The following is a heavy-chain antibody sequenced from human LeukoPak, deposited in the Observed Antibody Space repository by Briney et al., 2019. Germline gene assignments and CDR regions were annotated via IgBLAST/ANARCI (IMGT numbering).Heavy chain of an antibody. Sequence: GGSLRLSCAASGFTFSSYSMNWVRQAPGKGLEWVSYISSSSSTIYYADSVKGRFTISGDNAKNSPYLQMNSLRAEDTAVYYCASRLVAGTGDYWGQGTLVTVSS. V-gene: IGHV3-48*01. CDR1: GFTFSSYS. D-gene: IGHD6-19*01. CDR2: ISSSSSTI. CDR3: ASRLVAGTGDY. J-gene: IGHJ4*02.